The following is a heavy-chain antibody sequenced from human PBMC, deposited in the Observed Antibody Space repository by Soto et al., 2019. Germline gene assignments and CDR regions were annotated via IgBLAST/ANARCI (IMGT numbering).Heavy chain of an antibody. CDR1: GDTSTIYT. V-gene: IGHV1-69*08. CDR2: IVPLLRIT. J-gene: IGHJ5*02. Sequence: QAQLVQSGAEIKKPGASLRVSCETSGDTSTIYTITWVRQAPGLGLQWMGRIVPLLRITNYAQEFQGRLTIPADSSASTAHIELTSLTSEDTAVYYCATDKFGAGRVGVHSWGRGTLVIVAS. D-gene: IGHD3-10*01. CDR3: ATDKFGAGRVGVHS.